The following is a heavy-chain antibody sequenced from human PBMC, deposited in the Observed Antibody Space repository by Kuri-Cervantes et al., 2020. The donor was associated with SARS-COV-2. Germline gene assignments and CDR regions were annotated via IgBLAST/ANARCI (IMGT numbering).Heavy chain of an antibody. D-gene: IGHD6-19*01. V-gene: IGHV6-1*01. Sequence: LRFSCAISGGSVSSNSAAWNWIRQSPSRGLEWLGRTYYRSKWYNDYAVSVKSRITINPDTSKNQFSLQLNSVTPEDTAVHYCARDPTVAVHWYFDLWGRGTLVTVSS. CDR2: TYYRSKWYN. CDR3: ARDPTVAVHWYFDL. J-gene: IGHJ2*01. CDR1: GGSVSSNSAA.